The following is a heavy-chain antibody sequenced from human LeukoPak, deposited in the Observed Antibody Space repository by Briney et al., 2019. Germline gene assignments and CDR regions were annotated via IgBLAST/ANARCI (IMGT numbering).Heavy chain of an antibody. D-gene: IGHD4-17*01. Sequence: VASVKVSFKASGYTFTGYYMHWVRQAPGQGLEWMGCISPNNGGANFAQKFQGRVTMTRDTSISTAYMELSSLTSDDTAVYYCARDQATTVTSYYYYGMDVWGQGTTVTVSS. CDR3: ARDQATTVTSYYYYGMDV. V-gene: IGHV1-2*02. CDR1: GYTFTGYY. J-gene: IGHJ6*02. CDR2: ISPNNGGA.